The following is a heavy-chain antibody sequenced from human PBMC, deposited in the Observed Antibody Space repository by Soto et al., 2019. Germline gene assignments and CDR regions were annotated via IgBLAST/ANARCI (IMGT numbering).Heavy chain of an antibody. J-gene: IGHJ3*02. CDR2: ISAYNGNT. Sequence: ASVKVSCKASGDTFTSYGISWVRQAPGQGLEWMGWISAYNGNTNYAQKLQGRVTMTTDTSTDTAYMELSSLRSDDTAVYYCATGLRFSSCLVCDAFDIWGQGTMVTVSS. V-gene: IGHV1-18*01. CDR3: ATGLRFSSCLVCDAFDI. D-gene: IGHD4-17*01. CDR1: GDTFTSYG.